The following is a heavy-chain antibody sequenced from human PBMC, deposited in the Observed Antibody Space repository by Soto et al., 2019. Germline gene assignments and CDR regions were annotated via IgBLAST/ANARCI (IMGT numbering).Heavy chain of an antibody. CDR1: GGSISSGDYY. V-gene: IGHV4-30-4*01. CDR2: IYYSGST. Sequence: SETLSLTCSVSGGSISSGDYYWNWIRQPPGKGLEWIGHIYYSGSTYYNSSLKSRVTISLDTSKNQFSLKLSSVTAADTAVYYCARHHDDWGQGTLVTVSS. J-gene: IGHJ4*02. CDR3: ARHHDD.